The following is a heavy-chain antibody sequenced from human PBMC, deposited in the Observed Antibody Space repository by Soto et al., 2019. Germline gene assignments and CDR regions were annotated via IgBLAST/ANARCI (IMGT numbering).Heavy chain of an antibody. CDR3: ESPLKWSGYYIAFDY. D-gene: IGHD3-3*01. Sequence: QVQLLQSGAEVKKPGSSVKVSCKASGATFSSFAFSWVRQAPGQGLEWMGVIIPIFDTISYAQKFQGRVTITAAESTRTAYMELNSLTSDDTAVYYWESPLKWSGYYIAFDYWGQGTLVIVSS. CDR2: IIPIFDTI. J-gene: IGHJ4*02. V-gene: IGHV1-69*01. CDR1: GATFSSFA.